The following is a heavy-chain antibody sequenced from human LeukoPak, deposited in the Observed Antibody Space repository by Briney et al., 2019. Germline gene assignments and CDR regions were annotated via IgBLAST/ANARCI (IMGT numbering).Heavy chain of an antibody. Sequence: ASVTVSYKASGYTFTGYYMHWVRQAPGQGLEWMGWINPNSGGTNYAQKFQGRVTMTRDTSISTAYMELSRLRSDDTAVYYCARELEGYYYDLDYWGQGTLVTVSS. V-gene: IGHV1-2*02. CDR3: ARELEGYYYDLDY. J-gene: IGHJ4*02. CDR2: INPNSGGT. CDR1: GYTFTGYY. D-gene: IGHD3-22*01.